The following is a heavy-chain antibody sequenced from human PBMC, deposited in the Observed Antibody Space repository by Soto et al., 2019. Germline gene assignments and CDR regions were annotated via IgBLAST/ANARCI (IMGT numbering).Heavy chain of an antibody. CDR1: GYSFTNYW. D-gene: IGHD3-3*01. Sequence: GESLKISCKGSGYSFTNYWIGWVRQMPGKGLEWMGLIYPGDSDTRYSPSFQGQVTISADKSIGTAYLQWSSLKASDTAMYYCARATIFGVDYSSSAIAHYAFDIWGQGTMVTVSS. CDR2: IYPGDSDT. V-gene: IGHV5-51*01. J-gene: IGHJ3*02. CDR3: ARATIFGVDYSSSAIAHYAFDI.